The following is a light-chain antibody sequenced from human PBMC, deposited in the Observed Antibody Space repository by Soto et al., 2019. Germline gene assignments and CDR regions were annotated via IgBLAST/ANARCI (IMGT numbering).Light chain of an antibody. CDR3: QRHSHYPLT. CDR2: KAS. V-gene: IGKV1-5*03. Sequence: IQMTQSPSTLSASVGDRVTITCRASHHIDAWLAWYQQKPGKAPKVLIYKASIVESGVPSRFSGRGSGTEFTLTVSSLQPADSETYYCQRHSHYPLTFGGGTKVEIK. CDR1: HHIDAW. J-gene: IGKJ4*01.